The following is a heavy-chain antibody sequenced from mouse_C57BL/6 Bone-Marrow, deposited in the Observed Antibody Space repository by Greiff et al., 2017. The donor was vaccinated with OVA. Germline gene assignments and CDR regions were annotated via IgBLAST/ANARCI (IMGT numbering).Heavy chain of an antibody. V-gene: IGHV7-1*01. Sequence: EVMLVESGGGLVQSGRSLRLSCATSGFTFSDFYMEWVRQAPGKGLEWIAASRNKANDYTTEYSASVKGRFIVSRDTSQSILYLQMNALRAEDTAIYYCARDFYYGSSYAMDYWGQGTSVTVSS. CDR2: SRNKANDYTT. D-gene: IGHD1-1*01. CDR3: ARDFYYGSSYAMDY. J-gene: IGHJ4*01. CDR1: GFTFSDFY.